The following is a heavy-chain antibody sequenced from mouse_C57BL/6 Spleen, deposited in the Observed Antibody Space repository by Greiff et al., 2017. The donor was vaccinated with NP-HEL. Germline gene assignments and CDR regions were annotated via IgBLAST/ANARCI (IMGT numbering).Heavy chain of an antibody. D-gene: IGHD3-2*02. CDR2: INPNNGGT. Sequence: EVQLQQSGPELVKPGASVKISCKASGYTFTDYYMNWVKQSHGKSLEWIGDINPNNGGTSYNQKFKGKATLTVDKSSSTAYMELRSLTSEDSAVYYRARRDSSGYGYWGQGTTLTVSS. V-gene: IGHV1-26*01. CDR1: GYTFTDYY. CDR3: ARRDSSGYGY. J-gene: IGHJ2*01.